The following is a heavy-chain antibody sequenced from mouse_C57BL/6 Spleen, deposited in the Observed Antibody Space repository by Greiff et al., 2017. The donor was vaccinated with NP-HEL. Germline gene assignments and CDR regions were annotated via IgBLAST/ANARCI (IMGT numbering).Heavy chain of an antibody. CDR3: ARRGGNDYFDY. V-gene: IGHV3-6*01. D-gene: IGHD2-1*01. Sequence: EVQLQQSGPGLVKPSQSLSLTCSVTGYSITSGYYWNWIRQFPGNKLEWMGYISYDGSNNYNPSLKNRISITRDTSKNQFFLKLNSVTTEDTATYYCARRGGNDYFDYWGQGTTLTVSS. J-gene: IGHJ2*01. CDR2: ISYDGSN. CDR1: GYSITSGYY.